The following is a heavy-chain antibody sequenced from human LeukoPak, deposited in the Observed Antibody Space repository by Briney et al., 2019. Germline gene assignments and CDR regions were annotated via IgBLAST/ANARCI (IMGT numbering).Heavy chain of an antibody. Sequence: GGSLRLSSAASGFTFSSYAMSCVPQAPGKGLEWVSSISDSGGSTSYADSVQGRFTISRDNSKNTVFPQINSLRAEDTARYDCANGLNLIDYWGQGTLVTVSS. CDR2: ISDSGGST. CDR3: ANGLNLIDY. D-gene: IGHD2-8*01. J-gene: IGHJ4*02. V-gene: IGHV3-23*01. CDR1: GFTFSSYA.